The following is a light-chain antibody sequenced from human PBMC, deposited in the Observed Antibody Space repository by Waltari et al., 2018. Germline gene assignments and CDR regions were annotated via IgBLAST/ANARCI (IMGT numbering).Light chain of an antibody. CDR1: QSVLSSSKNKNY. J-gene: IGKJ4*01. V-gene: IGKV4-1*01. Sequence: DIVVTQSPDSLVVSLGERATINCKSSQSVLSSSKNKNYLAWYQQKPGQPPKLLIYWASTRESGVPDRFSGSGSGTEFTLTISSLQAEDVALYYCQQYYSIPLSFGGGTKVEIK. CDR2: WAS. CDR3: QQYYSIPLS.